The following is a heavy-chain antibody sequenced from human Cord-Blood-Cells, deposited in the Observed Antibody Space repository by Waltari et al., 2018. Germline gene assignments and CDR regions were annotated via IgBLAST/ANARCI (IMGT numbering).Heavy chain of an antibody. J-gene: IGHJ5*02. Sequence: QVQLVQSGAEVKKPGSSVKVSCKASGGTFSSYAISGVRQAPGQGLEWMGGIIPIFGTANYAQKFQGRVTITADESTSTAYMELSSLRSEDTAVYYCARVSTIFGVVNWFDPWGQGTLVTVSS. D-gene: IGHD3-3*01. V-gene: IGHV1-69*01. CDR2: IIPIFGTA. CDR3: ARVSTIFGVVNWFDP. CDR1: GGTFSSYA.